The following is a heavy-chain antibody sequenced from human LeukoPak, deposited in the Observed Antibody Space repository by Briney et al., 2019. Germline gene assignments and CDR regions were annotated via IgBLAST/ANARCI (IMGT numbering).Heavy chain of an antibody. D-gene: IGHD5-18*01. Sequence: GGSLRLSCAASGFTFTTYWMSWVRQAPGKGLEWVGHIKATPDGGTTEYGAPVKGRFTISRDDSKNTLYLQMNSLKSEDTAVYFCTTLPGYSYGYLQDYWGQGTLVTVSS. J-gene: IGHJ4*02. V-gene: IGHV3-15*01. CDR1: GFTFTTYW. CDR2: IKATPDGGTT. CDR3: TTLPGYSYGYLQDY.